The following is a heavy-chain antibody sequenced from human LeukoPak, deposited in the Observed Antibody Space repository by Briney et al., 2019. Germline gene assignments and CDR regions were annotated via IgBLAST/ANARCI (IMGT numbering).Heavy chain of an antibody. J-gene: IGHJ4*02. CDR1: GGSISSSSYY. V-gene: IGHV4-39*07. CDR2: IYYSGST. CDR3: ARSIVSDY. Sequence: SETLSLTCTVSGGSISSSSYYWGWIRQPPGKGLEWIGSIYYSGSTYYNPSLKSRVTISVDTSKNQFSLKLSSVAAADTAVYYCARSIVSDYWGQGTLVTVSS. D-gene: IGHD2-15*01.